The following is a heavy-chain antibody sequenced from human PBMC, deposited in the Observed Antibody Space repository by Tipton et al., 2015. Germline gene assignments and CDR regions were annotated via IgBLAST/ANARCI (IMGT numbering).Heavy chain of an antibody. CDR2: MSANSGVT. CDR1: GYTFTSYD. V-gene: IGHV1-8*01. J-gene: IGHJ5*02. CDR3: ARGQSTHFFDP. Sequence: QLVQSGAEVKKPGESLRVSCKASGYTFTSYDINWFRQATGQGLEWMGWMSANSGVTGYAQKFQGRVTMPRDTSVRTAYMELSSLRSEDTAVYYCARGQSTHFFDPWGQGTLVTVSS. D-gene: IGHD4-11*01.